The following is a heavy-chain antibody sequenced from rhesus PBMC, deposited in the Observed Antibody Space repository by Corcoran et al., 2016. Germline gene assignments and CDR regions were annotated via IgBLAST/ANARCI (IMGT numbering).Heavy chain of an antibody. CDR2: IVWDDDK. CDR3: ARSFPSAYSSLDV. J-gene: IGHJ5-2*02. Sequence: QVTLKESGPALVKPTQTLTLTCTFSGFSLSTSGTRVSWIRQPPGKALEWLGRIVWDDDKYYSTSMKSRLTISKDTSKNQVFLTMTNMDPMDAATYYCARSFPSAYSSLDVLGRGVLVTVSS. V-gene: IGHV2S2*01. D-gene: IGHD1-44*01. CDR1: GFSLSTSGTR.